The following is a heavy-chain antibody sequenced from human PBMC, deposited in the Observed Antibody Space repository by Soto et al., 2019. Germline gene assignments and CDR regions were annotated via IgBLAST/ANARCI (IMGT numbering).Heavy chain of an antibody. CDR1: GGTFSSYA. Sequence: SVKVSCKASGGTFSSYAISWVRQAPGQGLEWMGGIIPIFGTANYAQKFQGRVTITADESTSTAYMELSSLRSEDTAVYYFAGSYSYGHNWFDPWGQGTLVTVSS. CDR3: AGSYSYGHNWFDP. CDR2: IIPIFGTA. V-gene: IGHV1-69*13. J-gene: IGHJ5*02. D-gene: IGHD5-18*01.